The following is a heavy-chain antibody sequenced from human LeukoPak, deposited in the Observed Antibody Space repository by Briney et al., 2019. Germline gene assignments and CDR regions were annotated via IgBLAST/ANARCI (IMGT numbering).Heavy chain of an antibody. V-gene: IGHV4-39*01. CDR1: GDSISSSTYC. Sequence: PSETLSLTCTVSGDSISSSTYCWGRMPPPPGKGREWFGSIYYSGTTYYSPSLKTRVTISVDTSKNQFSLKLSSVTAADTAVYYCARLVSRRGYGFDYWGQGTLVTVSS. D-gene: IGHD5-18*01. CDR3: ARLVSRRGYGFDY. J-gene: IGHJ4*02. CDR2: IYYSGTT.